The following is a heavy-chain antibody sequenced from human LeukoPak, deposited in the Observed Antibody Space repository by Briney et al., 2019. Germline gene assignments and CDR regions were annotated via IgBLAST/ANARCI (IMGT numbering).Heavy chain of an antibody. CDR1: GGSISSSSYY. CDR2: IYYSGST. Sequence: SETLSLTCTVSGGSISSSSYYWGWIRQPPGKGLEWIGSIYYSGSTYYNPSLKSRVTISVDTSENQFSLKLSSVTAADTAVYYCARASSIAVAGLFDYWGQGTLVTVSS. V-gene: IGHV4-39*01. J-gene: IGHJ4*02. D-gene: IGHD6-19*01. CDR3: ARASSIAVAGLFDY.